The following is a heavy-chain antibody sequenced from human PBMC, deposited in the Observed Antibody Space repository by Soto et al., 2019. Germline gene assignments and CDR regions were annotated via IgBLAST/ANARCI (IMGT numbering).Heavy chain of an antibody. Sequence: GGSLRLSCAASGFTFSSYDMHWVRQATGKGLEWVSAIGTAGDTYYPGSVKGRFTISRENAKNSLYLQMNSLRAGDTAVYYCARGLHENSSSSIGYRGQGTLVTVSS. CDR3: ARGLHENSSSSIGY. CDR2: IGTAGDT. J-gene: IGHJ4*02. D-gene: IGHD6-6*01. V-gene: IGHV3-13*01. CDR1: GFTFSSYD.